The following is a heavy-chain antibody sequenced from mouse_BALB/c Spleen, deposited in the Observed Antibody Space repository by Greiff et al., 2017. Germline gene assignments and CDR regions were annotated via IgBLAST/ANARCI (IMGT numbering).Heavy chain of an antibody. J-gene: IGHJ2*01. CDR1: GYSFTSGYY. CDR2: ISYDGSN. CDR3: AREDYGDYFDY. D-gene: IGHD1-1*01. Sequence: EVKLVESGPGLVKPSQSLSLTCSVTGYSFTSGYYWNWIRQFPGNKLEWMGYISYDGSNNYNPSLKNRISITRDTSKNQFFLKLNSVTTEDTATYYCAREDYGDYFDYWGQGTTLTVSS. V-gene: IGHV3-6*02.